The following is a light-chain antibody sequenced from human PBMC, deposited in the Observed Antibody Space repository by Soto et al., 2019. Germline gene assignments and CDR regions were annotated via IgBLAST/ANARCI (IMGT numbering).Light chain of an antibody. CDR1: SSNIGAGYD. Sequence: QSVVTQPPSVSGAPGQRVTISCTGSSSNIGAGYDVHWYQQLPGTAPKLLIYGNNNRPSGVPERFSGSKSGTSASLAITGLQAEDEADYYCQSYDSSLSGWVFGGGTQLTVL. J-gene: IGLJ3*02. V-gene: IGLV1-40*01. CDR3: QSYDSSLSGWV. CDR2: GNN.